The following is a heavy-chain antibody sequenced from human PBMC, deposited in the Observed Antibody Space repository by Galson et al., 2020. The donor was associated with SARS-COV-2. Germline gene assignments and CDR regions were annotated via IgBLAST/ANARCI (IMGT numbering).Heavy chain of an antibody. D-gene: IGHD2-2*02. CDR3: ARSQLGYCSSTSCYTPAQKVDYYYYYMDV. J-gene: IGHJ6*03. Sequence: GESLKISCKGSGYSFTSYWIGWVRQMPGKGLEWMGIIYPGDSDTRYSPSFQGQVTISADKSISTAYLQWSSLKASDTAMYYCARSQLGYCSSTSCYTPAQKVDYYYYYMDVWGKGTTVTVSS. CDR1: GYSFTSYW. CDR2: IYPGDSDT. V-gene: IGHV5-51*01.